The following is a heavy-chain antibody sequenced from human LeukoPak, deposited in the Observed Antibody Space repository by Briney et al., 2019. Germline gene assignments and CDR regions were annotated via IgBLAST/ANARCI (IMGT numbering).Heavy chain of an antibody. V-gene: IGHV4-59*01. J-gene: IGHJ4*02. CDR1: VGSIRRYY. CDR2: VFNSGGS. D-gene: IGHD5-18*01. Sequence: PSETLSLTCTVSVGSIRRYYWSWIRQPPGKGLEWIGYVFNSGGSNYNPSLQSRVTMSVDTSKNQFSLKLSSVTAADTAVYYCVRTLGGYTYGPFDYWGQGTLVTVSS. CDR3: VRTLGGYTYGPFDY.